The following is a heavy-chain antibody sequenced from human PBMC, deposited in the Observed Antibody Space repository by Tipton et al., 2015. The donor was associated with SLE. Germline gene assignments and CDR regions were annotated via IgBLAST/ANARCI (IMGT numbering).Heavy chain of an antibody. D-gene: IGHD3-10*01. CDR3: AGIWFREFASRS. J-gene: IGHJ5*02. Sequence: GSLRLSCVMSGFTFSRAWMSWVRQAPGKGLEWVSGISASGGDTYYADSVKGRFTISRDTSNNTLYLQMNSLRDEDTAVYYCAGIWFREFASRSWGQGTLVTVSS. V-gene: IGHV3-23*01. CDR1: GFTFSRAW. CDR2: ISASGGDT.